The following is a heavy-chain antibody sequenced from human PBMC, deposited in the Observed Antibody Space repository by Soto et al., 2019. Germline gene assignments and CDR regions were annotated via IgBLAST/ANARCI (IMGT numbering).Heavy chain of an antibody. Sequence: SETLSPTCSFSCFSLRDLYWGLIRQPPGKGLEWIGEINHSGSTNYNPSLKSRVTISVDTSKNQFSLKLSSVTAADTAVYYCARLSMLRYYGMDVWGQGTTVT. J-gene: IGHJ6*02. CDR2: INHSGST. D-gene: IGHD3-10*02. CDR3: ARLSMLRYYGMDV. V-gene: IGHV4-34*01. CDR1: CFSLRDLY.